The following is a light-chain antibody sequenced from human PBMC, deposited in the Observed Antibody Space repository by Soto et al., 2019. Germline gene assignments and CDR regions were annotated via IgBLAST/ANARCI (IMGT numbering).Light chain of an antibody. V-gene: IGLV2-8*01. J-gene: IGLJ1*01. Sequence: QSALAQPPSASGSPGQSVTISCSGTSSDTGDYNYVSWYQQHPGKAPKLMIYEVSKRPSGVPDRFSGSKSGNTASLTVSGLQAEDEADYYCSSYAGSDNYVFGTGIKVTVL. CDR2: EVS. CDR1: SSDTGDYNY. CDR3: SSYAGSDNYV.